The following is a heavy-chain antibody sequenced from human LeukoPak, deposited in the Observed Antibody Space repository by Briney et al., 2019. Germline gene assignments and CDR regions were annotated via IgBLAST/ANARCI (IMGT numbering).Heavy chain of an antibody. J-gene: IGHJ6*02. D-gene: IGHD6-19*01. CDR1: GFKYDDYA. Sequence: PGGSLRLSCAASGFKYDDYAMHWVRQAPGKGLEWVALITWNGGSTFYADSVKGRFTISRDNSENSLYLQMSSLRTEDTALYYCAKGTTIAVADDGLDVWGQGTTVSASS. V-gene: IGHV3-43*02. CDR2: ITWNGGST. CDR3: AKGTTIAVADDGLDV.